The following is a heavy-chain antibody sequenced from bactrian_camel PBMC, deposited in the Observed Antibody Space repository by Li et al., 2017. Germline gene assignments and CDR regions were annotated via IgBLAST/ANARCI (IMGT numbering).Heavy chain of an antibody. Sequence: VQLVESGGGSVQAGGSLRLSCAASGYTYSTKCMGWFRQAPGKEREGVTSIYIGGGATRYADSVKGRFTISQDNAKNTVYLQMNSLKPEDTAVYYCAAYPRSSPLQCNPDEYAAFGYLGGGTQVTVS. CDR2: IYIGGGAT. CDR3: AAYPRSSPLQCNPDEYAAFGY. V-gene: IGHV3S40*01. CDR1: GYTYSTKC. J-gene: IGHJ6*01.